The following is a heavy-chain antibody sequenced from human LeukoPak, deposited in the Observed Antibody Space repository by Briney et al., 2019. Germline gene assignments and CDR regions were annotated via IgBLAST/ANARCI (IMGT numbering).Heavy chain of an antibody. V-gene: IGHV3-23*01. D-gene: IGHD6-19*01. CDR1: GVTFSDYD. Sequence: GGXLRLSCAASGVTFSDYDMTWVRQAPGKGLEWVSGISGSGGSTYYGDSVKGGFIISRDNSKNTLYVQMASLTAEDTAVSYCAKGASSRWLLYWFDLWGQGTLVTVSS. CDR2: ISGSGGST. J-gene: IGHJ5*02. CDR3: AKGASSRWLLYWFDL.